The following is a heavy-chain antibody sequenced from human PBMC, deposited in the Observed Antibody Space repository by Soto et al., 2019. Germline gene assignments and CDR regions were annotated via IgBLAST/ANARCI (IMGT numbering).Heavy chain of an antibody. Sequence: QITLKESGPTLVKPTQTLTLTCTFSGFSLSTSGVGVGWIRQPPGKALEWLALIYWDDDKRYSPSLKSRLTTTQDTSKNQVVLTMTNMDPVDTATYYCVHRHYYGSGSCSTFSDYWGQGTLVTVSS. CDR1: GFSLSTSGVG. CDR3: VHRHYYGSGSCSTFSDY. CDR2: IYWDDDK. V-gene: IGHV2-5*02. J-gene: IGHJ4*02. D-gene: IGHD3-10*01.